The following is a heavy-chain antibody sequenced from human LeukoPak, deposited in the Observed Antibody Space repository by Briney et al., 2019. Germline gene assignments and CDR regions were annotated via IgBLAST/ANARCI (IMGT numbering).Heavy chain of an antibody. CDR1: GGSFSGYS. Sequence: PSGTLSLTCAVCGGSFSGYSWSWIRQTPGKGLEWIGEINHSGSTNYNPSLKSRVTISVDTSKNQFSLKLSSMTAADTAVYYCARGWLRSSVDFWGQGTLVTVSS. D-gene: IGHD5-12*01. CDR2: INHSGST. J-gene: IGHJ4*02. V-gene: IGHV4-34*01. CDR3: ARGWLRSSVDF.